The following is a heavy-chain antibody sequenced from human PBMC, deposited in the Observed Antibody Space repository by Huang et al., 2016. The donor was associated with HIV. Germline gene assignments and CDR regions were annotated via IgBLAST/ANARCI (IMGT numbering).Heavy chain of an antibody. CDR3: ARSGYWGRNFYYFDI. Sequence: QVQLVQSGAELKKPGSSVKVSCKASGGTFTNSAISWLRHAPGQGLEWMGGTIPDLSTTHYAKKVQGRVAITADESTTTAYMELSSLRSDDTAVFYCARSGYWGRNFYYFDIWGQGTLITVSS. J-gene: IGHJ4*02. CDR1: GGTFTNSA. CDR2: TIPDLSTT. V-gene: IGHV1-69*13. D-gene: IGHD5-18*01.